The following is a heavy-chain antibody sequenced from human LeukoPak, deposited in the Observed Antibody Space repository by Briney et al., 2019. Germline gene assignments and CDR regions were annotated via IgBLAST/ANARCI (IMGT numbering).Heavy chain of an antibody. CDR3: ARVRGQPSVVVTAFYDY. V-gene: IGHV3-64*01. CDR2: ISSNGGST. J-gene: IGHJ4*02. D-gene: IGHD2-21*02. Sequence: PGGSLRLSCAASGFTFSSYSMHWVRQAPGKGLEYVSAISSNGGSTYYANSVKGRFTISRDNSKNTLYLQMGSLRAEDMAVYYCARVRGQPSVVVTAFYDYWGQGTLVTVSS. CDR1: GFTFSSYS.